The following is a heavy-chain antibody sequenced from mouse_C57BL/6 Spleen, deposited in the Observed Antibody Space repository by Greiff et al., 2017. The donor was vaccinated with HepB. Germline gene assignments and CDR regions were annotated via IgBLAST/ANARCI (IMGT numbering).Heavy chain of an antibody. V-gene: IGHV1-64*01. J-gene: IGHJ3*01. CDR3: AGRLGLRLFAY. CDR2: IHPNSGST. D-gene: IGHD2-4*01. CDR1: GYTFTSYW. Sequence: QVQLQQPGAELVKPGASVKLSCKASGYTFTSYWMHWVKQRPGQGLEWIGMIHPNSGSTNYNEKFKSKATLTVDKSSSTAYMQLSSLTSEDSAVYYCAGRLGLRLFAYWGQGTLVTVSA.